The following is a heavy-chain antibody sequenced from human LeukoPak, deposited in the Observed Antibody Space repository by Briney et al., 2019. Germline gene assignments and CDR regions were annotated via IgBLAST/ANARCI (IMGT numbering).Heavy chain of an antibody. D-gene: IGHD6-19*01. CDR3: ARDDSSGWPNWFDP. Sequence: SVKVSCKASGGTFSSYAISWVRQAPGQGLEWRGGIIPIFGTANYAQKFQGRVTITADKSTSTAYMELSSLRSEDTAVYYCARDDSSGWPNWFDPWGQGTLVPVSS. CDR1: GGTFSSYA. J-gene: IGHJ5*02. V-gene: IGHV1-69*06. CDR2: IIPIFGTA.